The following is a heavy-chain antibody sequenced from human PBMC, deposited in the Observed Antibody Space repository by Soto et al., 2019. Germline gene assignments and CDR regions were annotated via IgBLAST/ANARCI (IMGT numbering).Heavy chain of an antibody. CDR1: GFTFSSYG. Sequence: QVQLVESGGGVVQPGRSLRLSCAASGFTFSSYGMHWVRQAPGKGLEWVAVISYDGSNKYYADSVKGRFTISRDNSKNTLYLQMNSLRAEDTAVYYCAKCRRYGALIAPGYWGQGTLVTVSS. D-gene: IGHD5-18*01. CDR2: ISYDGSNK. CDR3: AKCRRYGALIAPGY. J-gene: IGHJ4*02. V-gene: IGHV3-30*18.